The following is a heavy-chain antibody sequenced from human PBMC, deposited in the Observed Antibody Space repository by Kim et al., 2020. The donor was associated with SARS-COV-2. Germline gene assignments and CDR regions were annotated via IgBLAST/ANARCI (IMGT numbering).Heavy chain of an antibody. J-gene: IGHJ6*02. Sequence: ASVKVSCKASGYTFTSYYMHWVRQAPGQGLEWMGIINPSGGSTSYAQKSQGRVTMTRDTSTSTVYMELSNLRSEDTAVYYCAITQWLLSYGMDVWGQGTTVTVSS. CDR2: INPSGGST. D-gene: IGHD3-22*01. V-gene: IGHV1-46*01. CDR3: AITQWLLSYGMDV. CDR1: GYTFTSYY.